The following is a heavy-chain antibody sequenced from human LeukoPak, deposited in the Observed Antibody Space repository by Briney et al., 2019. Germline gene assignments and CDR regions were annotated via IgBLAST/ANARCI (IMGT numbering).Heavy chain of an antibody. CDR3: ARRSRVFSSSSDPYYFDF. D-gene: IGHD6-6*01. CDR1: GGSISTYH. CDR2: IYYGGAT. V-gene: IGHV4-59*08. Sequence: PSETLSLTCTVSGGSISTYHWTWIRQAPGKGLEWIGYIYYGGATNYNPSLESRVTITVDTSKNQFSLNLRSVAASDTAVYYCARRSRVFSSSSDPYYFDFWGQGTLVTVSS. J-gene: IGHJ4*02.